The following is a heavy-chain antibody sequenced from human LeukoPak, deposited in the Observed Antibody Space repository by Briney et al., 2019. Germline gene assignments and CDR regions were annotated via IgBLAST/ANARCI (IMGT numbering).Heavy chain of an antibody. CDR3: ARDRVGGYSYGYFYYYMDV. D-gene: IGHD5-18*01. Sequence: SETLSLTCTVSGGSISSYYWSWIRQPPGKGLEWIGYIYYSGSTNYNPSLKSRVTISVDTSKNQFSLKLSSVTAADTAAYYCARDRVGGYSYGYFYYYMDVWGKGTTVTVSS. CDR1: GGSISSYY. V-gene: IGHV4-59*01. J-gene: IGHJ6*03. CDR2: IYYSGST.